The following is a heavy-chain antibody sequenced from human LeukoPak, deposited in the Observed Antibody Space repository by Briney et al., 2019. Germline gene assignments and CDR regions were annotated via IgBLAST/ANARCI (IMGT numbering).Heavy chain of an antibody. CDR2: VHFSGTT. J-gene: IGHJ3*01. V-gene: IGHV4-59*01. D-gene: IGHD4-11*01. Sequence: SETLSLTCTVSGGSITGYYWSWIRQPPGRGLEWIGYVHFSGTTSFNPSLKSRVTISVDTSKNQFSLRLSSVTAADTAVYYCAREQYLAYDVFGFWGQGTMVTVSS. CDR1: GGSITGYY. CDR3: AREQYLAYDVFGF.